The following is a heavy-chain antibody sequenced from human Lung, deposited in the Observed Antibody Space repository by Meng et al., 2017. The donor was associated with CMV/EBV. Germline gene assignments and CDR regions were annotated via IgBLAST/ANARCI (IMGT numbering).Heavy chain of an antibody. Sequence: KISXAASGFTFSSYAMSWVRQAPGKGLEWVSAISGSGGSTYYADSVKGRFTISRDNSKNTLYLQMNSLRAEDTAVYYCAKTVKLVVVAYVDYWGQGTLVTVSS. V-gene: IGHV3-23*01. D-gene: IGHD2-15*01. CDR3: AKTVKLVVVAYVDY. CDR2: ISGSGGST. CDR1: GFTFSSYA. J-gene: IGHJ4*02.